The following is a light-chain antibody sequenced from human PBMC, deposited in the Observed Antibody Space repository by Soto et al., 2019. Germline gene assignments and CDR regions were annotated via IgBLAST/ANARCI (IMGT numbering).Light chain of an antibody. CDR2: DAS. CDR1: QSISSW. Sequence: DIQMTQSPSTLSASVGDRVTITCRASQSISSWLAWYQQKPGKAPNLLIYDASTLESGIPSRFSGSGSGTEFTLTISGLQHDDFATYYCQQYNSYSPWTFGQGTKVEIK. CDR3: QQYNSYSPWT. V-gene: IGKV1-5*01. J-gene: IGKJ1*01.